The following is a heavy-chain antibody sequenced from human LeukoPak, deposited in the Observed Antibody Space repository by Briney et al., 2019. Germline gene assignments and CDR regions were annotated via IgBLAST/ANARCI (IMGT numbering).Heavy chain of an antibody. D-gene: IGHD4-23*01. J-gene: IGHJ4*02. CDR3: AKGARFIARGGIDY. CDR1: GGTFSSYA. Sequence: GASVKVSCKASGGTFSSYAISWVRQAPGQGLEWMGRIIPIFGTANYAQKFQGRVTITTDESTSTAYMELSSLRSEDTAVYYCAKGARFIARGGIDYWGQGTLVTVSS. CDR2: IIPIFGTA. V-gene: IGHV1-69*05.